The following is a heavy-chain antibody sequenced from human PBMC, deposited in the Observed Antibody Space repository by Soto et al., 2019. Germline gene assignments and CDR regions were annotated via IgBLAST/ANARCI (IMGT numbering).Heavy chain of an antibody. Sequence: EVQLVESGGGLVKPGGSLKLSCAASGFTFSGSAMNWVRQASGKGLEWVGRIRSKTKGYATAYAASVKGMFTISRDDSKNTAYLQMNSLKTADTAVYYCSRRLLLDYGDQVFDYWGQGTLVTVSS. V-gene: IGHV3-73*02. J-gene: IGHJ4*02. CDR2: IRSKTKGYAT. CDR1: GFTFSGSA. CDR3: SRRLLLDYGDQVFDY. D-gene: IGHD4-17*01.